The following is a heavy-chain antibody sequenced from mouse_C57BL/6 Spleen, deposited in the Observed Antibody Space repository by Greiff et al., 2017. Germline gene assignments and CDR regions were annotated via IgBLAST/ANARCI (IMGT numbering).Heavy chain of an antibody. CDR1: GYTFTSYT. V-gene: IGHV1-4*01. Sequence: VQLKESGAELARPGASVKMSCKASGYTFTSYTMHWVKQRPGQGLEWIGYINPSSGYTKYNQKFKDKATLTADKSSSTAYMQLSSLTSEDSAVYYCARENGNYAMDYWGQGTSVTVSS. CDR3: ARENGNYAMDY. CDR2: INPSSGYT. J-gene: IGHJ4*01. D-gene: IGHD2-1*01.